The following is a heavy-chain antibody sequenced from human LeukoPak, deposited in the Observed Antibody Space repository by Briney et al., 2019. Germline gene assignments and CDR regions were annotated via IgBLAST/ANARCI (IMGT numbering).Heavy chain of an antibody. Sequence: GGSLRLSCAASGFTFSRYSMNWVRQAPGKGLEWVSAISGSGGSTYCADSVKGRFTISRDNSKNTLYLQMNSLRAEDTAVYYCAKAASRWAFDYWGQGTLVTVSS. CDR1: GFTFSRYS. D-gene: IGHD6-13*01. V-gene: IGHV3-23*01. CDR3: AKAASRWAFDY. CDR2: ISGSGGST. J-gene: IGHJ4*02.